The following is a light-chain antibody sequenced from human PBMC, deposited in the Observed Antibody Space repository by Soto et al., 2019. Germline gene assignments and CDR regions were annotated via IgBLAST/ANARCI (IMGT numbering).Light chain of an antibody. V-gene: IGKV3-11*01. J-gene: IGKJ4*01. CDR1: QSISTF. CDR3: HQRRNWPLT. CDR2: DAS. Sequence: EIVLTQSPATLSLSPGERATLSCRASQSISTFLAWYQQKPGQAPRLLIYDASNRATGIPARFSGSGSGTDFTLTISTLLPEDFAVYYCHQRRNWPLTFGGGTDVEIK.